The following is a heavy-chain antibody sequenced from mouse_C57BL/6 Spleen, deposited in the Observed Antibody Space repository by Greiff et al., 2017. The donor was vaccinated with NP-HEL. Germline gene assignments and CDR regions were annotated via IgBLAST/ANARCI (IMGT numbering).Heavy chain of an antibody. V-gene: IGHV2-5*01. Sequence: QVQLKESGPGLVQPSQSLSIPCTVSGFSLTSYGVHWVRQSPGKGLEWLGVIWSGGSTDYNAAFMSRLSITKDNSKSQVFFKMNSLQADDTAIYYCAKKGGDYYAMDYWGQGTSVTVSS. CDR1: GFSLTSYG. CDR3: AKKGGDYYAMDY. J-gene: IGHJ4*01. CDR2: IWSGGST.